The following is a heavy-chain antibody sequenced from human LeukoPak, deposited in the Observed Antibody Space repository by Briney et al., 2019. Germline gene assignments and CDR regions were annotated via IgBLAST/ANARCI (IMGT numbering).Heavy chain of an antibody. D-gene: IGHD2-15*01. J-gene: IGHJ6*03. CDR2: ISGSGGST. CDR3: AKAPSAQYYYYMDV. CDR1: GFTLSSYA. V-gene: IGHV3-23*01. Sequence: PGGSLRLSCAASGFTLSSYAMSWVRQAPGKGLDWVSAISGSGGSTYYADSVKGRFTISRDNSKNTLYLQMNSLRAEDTAVYYCAKAPSAQYYYYMDVWGKGTTVTVSS.